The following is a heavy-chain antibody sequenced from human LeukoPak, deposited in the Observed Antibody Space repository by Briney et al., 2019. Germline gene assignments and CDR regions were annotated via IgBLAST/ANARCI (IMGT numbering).Heavy chain of an antibody. V-gene: IGHV4-30-4*08. CDR1: GGSISSGDYY. D-gene: IGHD2-2*02. CDR2: IYYSGST. J-gene: IGHJ4*02. CDR3: ARETGTYCSSTSCYTPIFDY. Sequence: SETLSLTCTVSGGSISSGDYYWSWIRQPPGKGLEWIGYIYYSGSTYYNPSLKSRVTISVDTSKHQFSLKLSSVTAADTAVYYCARETGTYCSSTSCYTPIFDYWGQGTPVTVSS.